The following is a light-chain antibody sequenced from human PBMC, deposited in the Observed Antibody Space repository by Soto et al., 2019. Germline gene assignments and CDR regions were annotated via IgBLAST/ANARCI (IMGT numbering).Light chain of an antibody. CDR2: DTS. J-gene: IGKJ1*01. CDR1: QSVNSGY. CDR3: QHYGSSPRT. Sequence: EIVLTQSPGTLSLSPGERATLSCRASQSVNSGYLAWYQHTPGQAPRLLIYDTSTRATGIPDRFSGSGSGTDFTLTISRLEPEDFAVFYCQHYGSSPRTFVQGTKV. V-gene: IGKV3-20*01.